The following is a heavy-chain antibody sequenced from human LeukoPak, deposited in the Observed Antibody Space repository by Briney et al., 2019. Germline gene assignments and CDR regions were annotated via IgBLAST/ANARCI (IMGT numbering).Heavy chain of an antibody. J-gene: IGHJ3*02. Sequence: GGSLRLSCAASGFTFSSYSMNWVRQAPGKGLEWVSYISSSSISIYYADSVKGRFTISRDNAKNSLYLQMNSLRAEDTAVYYCARELLGLDAFDIWGQGTMVTVSS. CDR1: GFTFSSYS. CDR3: ARELLGLDAFDI. V-gene: IGHV3-21*05. CDR2: ISSSSISI.